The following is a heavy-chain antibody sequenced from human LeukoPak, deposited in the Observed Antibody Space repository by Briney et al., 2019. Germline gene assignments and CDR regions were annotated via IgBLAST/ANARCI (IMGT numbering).Heavy chain of an antibody. CDR1: GGSFNGYY. V-gene: IGHV4-34*01. CDR2: INHSGST. J-gene: IGHJ4*02. Sequence: PSETLSLTCAVYGGSFNGYYWSWIRQPPGKGLEWIGEINHSGSTNYNPSLKSRVTISVDTSKNQFSLKLSSVTAADTAVYYCARKRGYSYGFPSYYFDYWGQGTLVTVSS. CDR3: ARKRGYSYGFPSYYFDY. D-gene: IGHD5-18*01.